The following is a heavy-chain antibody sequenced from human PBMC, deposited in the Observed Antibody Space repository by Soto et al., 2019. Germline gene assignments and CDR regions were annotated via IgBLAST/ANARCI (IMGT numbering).Heavy chain of an antibody. CDR1: GYTFTSYG. J-gene: IGHJ4*02. Sequence: QVQLVQSGAEVKKPGASVKVSCKASGYTFTSYGISWVRQAPGQGLEWMGWISAYNGNSNYAQKLQGRVTMTTDTSTSTASMELRSLRSDDTAVYYCARTITMVRGVIITITVFDYWGQGTLVTVSS. CDR2: ISAYNGNS. CDR3: ARTITMVRGVIITITVFDY. D-gene: IGHD3-10*01. V-gene: IGHV1-18*01.